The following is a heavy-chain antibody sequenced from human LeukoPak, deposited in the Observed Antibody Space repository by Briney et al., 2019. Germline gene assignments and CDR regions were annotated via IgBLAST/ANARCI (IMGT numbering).Heavy chain of an antibody. D-gene: IGHD3-3*01. J-gene: IGHJ4*02. CDR2: IYYSGST. CDR1: GGSISSGDYY. CDR3: ARTPRVLRFLEWFYYFDY. Sequence: SQALSLTCTVSGGSISSGDYYWSWIRQPPGKGLEWIGYIYYSGSTYYNPSLKSRVTISVDTSKNQFSLKLSSVTAADTAVYYCARTPRVLRFLEWFYYFDYWGQGTLVTASS. V-gene: IGHV4-30-4*01.